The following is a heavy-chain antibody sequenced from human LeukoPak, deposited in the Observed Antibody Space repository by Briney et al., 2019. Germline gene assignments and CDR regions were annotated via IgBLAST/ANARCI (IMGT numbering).Heavy chain of an antibody. D-gene: IGHD2-15*01. CDR1: GFTFSSYA. J-gene: IGHJ4*02. CDR3: AKDSRVVDMSDY. V-gene: IGHV3-30-3*01. Sequence: GGSLRLSCAASGFTFSSYAMHWVRQAPGKGLEWVAVISYDGSNKYYADSVKGRFTISRDNSKNTLYLQMNSLRAEDTAVYYCAKDSRVVDMSDYWGQGTLVTVSS. CDR2: ISYDGSNK.